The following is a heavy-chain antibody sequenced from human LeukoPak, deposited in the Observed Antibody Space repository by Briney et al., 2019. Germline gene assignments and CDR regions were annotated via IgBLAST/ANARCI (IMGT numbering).Heavy chain of an antibody. Sequence: ASVKVSCKVSGYTLTELSMHWVRQAPGKGLEWMGGFDPEDGETIYAQKFQGRFTMTEDTSTDTAYMELSSLSSEDTAVYYCAVYPLRLGELSMSLSDAFDIWGQGTMVTVSS. CDR3: AVYPLRLGELSMSLSDAFDI. CDR2: FDPEDGET. CDR1: GYTLTELS. D-gene: IGHD3-16*02. J-gene: IGHJ3*02. V-gene: IGHV1-24*01.